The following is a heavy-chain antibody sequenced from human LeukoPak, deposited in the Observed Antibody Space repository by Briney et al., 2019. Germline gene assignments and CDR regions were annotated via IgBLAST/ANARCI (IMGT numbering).Heavy chain of an antibody. CDR1: VFTFSSYG. CDR3: ARDRATEAASKVFDH. Sequence: GGSLRLSCAASVFTFSSYGMSWVRQAPGKGLEWVANIDQDGSEKYYVDSVKGRFTISRDNAKNSLYLQMNSLRAEDRAVYYCARDRATEAASKVFDHWGQGTLVTVSS. V-gene: IGHV3-7*01. D-gene: IGHD6-19*01. CDR2: IDQDGSEK. J-gene: IGHJ4*02.